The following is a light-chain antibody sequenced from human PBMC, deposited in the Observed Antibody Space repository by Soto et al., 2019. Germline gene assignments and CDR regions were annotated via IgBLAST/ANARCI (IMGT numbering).Light chain of an antibody. CDR3: QQSYTTPFT. Sequence: DIQMTQSPSSLSASVGDRVTITCRASQSIRNHLNWYQQKPGRAPKLLIYAASSLLSGVPSRFSGSGSGTDFTLTISSLQTEDFATYYCQQSYTTPFTFGPGTKVDIK. CDR2: AAS. V-gene: IGKV1-39*01. J-gene: IGKJ3*01. CDR1: QSIRNH.